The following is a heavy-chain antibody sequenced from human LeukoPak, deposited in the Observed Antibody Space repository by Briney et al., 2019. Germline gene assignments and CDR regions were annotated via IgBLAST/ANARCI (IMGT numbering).Heavy chain of an antibody. D-gene: IGHD2-21*02. CDR1: GFTFTSSA. CDR2: IVVGSGNT. CDR3: AADTTYCDGDCLDY. V-gene: IGHV1-58*01. J-gene: IGHJ4*02. Sequence: ASVKVSCKASGFTFTSSAVQWVRQARGQRLEWIGWIVVGSGNTNYAQKFQGRVTITRDMSTSTSYMELSSLRSEDTAVYYCAADTTYCDGDCLDYCGQGTLVTVSS.